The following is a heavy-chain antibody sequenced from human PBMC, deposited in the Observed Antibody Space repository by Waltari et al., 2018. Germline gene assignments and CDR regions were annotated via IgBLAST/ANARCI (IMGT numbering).Heavy chain of an antibody. D-gene: IGHD2-8*01. J-gene: IGHJ5*02. CDR3: AGVS. V-gene: IGHV7-4-1*02. CDR1: GYNFTTYP. Sequence: QVQFVQSGSELKKPGASVKISCKTSGYNFTTYPIAWVRQAPGQGLEWMGWINTNTGNPTYCQGFTGRFVFALDTSVRTAYVEISSLKDEDTAIYYCAGVSWGQGTLVTVSS. CDR2: INTNTGNP.